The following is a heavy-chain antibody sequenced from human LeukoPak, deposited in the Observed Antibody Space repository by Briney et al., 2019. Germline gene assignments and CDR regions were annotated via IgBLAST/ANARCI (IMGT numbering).Heavy chain of an antibody. Sequence: PGGSLRLSCVASGFTFSNYSMNWVRQAPGKGLEWVSSISGSNSYIYYADSVRGRFTISRDNAKNSLYLQMSGLRAEDTAVYYCAKGSPSSGWFWGSQERLNWGQGTLVTVSS. CDR2: ISGSNSYI. CDR3: AKGSPSSGWFWGSQERLN. J-gene: IGHJ4*02. V-gene: IGHV3-21*01. D-gene: IGHD6-19*01. CDR1: GFTFSNYS.